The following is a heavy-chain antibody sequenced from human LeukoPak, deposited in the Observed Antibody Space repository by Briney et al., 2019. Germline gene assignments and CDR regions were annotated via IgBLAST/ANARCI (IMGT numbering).Heavy chain of an antibody. CDR1: GGTFSSYA. V-gene: IGHV1-69*13. Sequence: SVKVSCKASGGTFSSYAISWVRQAPGQGVEWMGGIIPIFGTANYAQKFQGRVTITADESTSTAHMELSSLRSEDTAVYYCARSGVRGVRYYYYMDVWGKGTTVTISS. D-gene: IGHD3-10*01. CDR3: ARSGVRGVRYYYYMDV. J-gene: IGHJ6*03. CDR2: IIPIFGTA.